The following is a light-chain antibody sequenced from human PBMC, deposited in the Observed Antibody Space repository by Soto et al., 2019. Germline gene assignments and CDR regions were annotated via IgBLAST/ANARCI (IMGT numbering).Light chain of an antibody. J-gene: IGLJ3*02. CDR2: VNI. CDR1: SSNIGAGYD. Sequence: QSVLTQPPSVSGAPGQRVTISCTGSSSNIGAGYDVHWYQQLPGTAPKLLIYVNINRPSGVPDRFSGSKSGSSASLAITGLQAEDVADYYCQSYDSSLSGLLFGGGTKVTVL. V-gene: IGLV1-40*01. CDR3: QSYDSSLSGLL.